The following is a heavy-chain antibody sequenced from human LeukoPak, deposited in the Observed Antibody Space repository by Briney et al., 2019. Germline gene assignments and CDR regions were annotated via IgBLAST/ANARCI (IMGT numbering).Heavy chain of an antibody. CDR1: GYTFTGYY. J-gene: IGHJ4*02. CDR3: ARDPTYYYDSSGYDY. V-gene: IGHV1-2*02. CDR2: INPNSGGT. Sequence: ASVKVSCKASGYTFTGYYMHWVRQAPGQGLEWMGWINPNSGGTNYAQKFQGRVTITRDTSISTAYMELSRLRSDDTAVYYCARDPTYYYDSSGYDYWGQGTLVTVSS. D-gene: IGHD3-22*01.